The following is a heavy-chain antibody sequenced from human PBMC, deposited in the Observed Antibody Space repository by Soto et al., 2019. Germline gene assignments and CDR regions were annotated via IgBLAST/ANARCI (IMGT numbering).Heavy chain of an antibody. CDR3: ASRGIPAPQDYYYYYYMDV. CDR2: IYYSGST. V-gene: IGHV4-31*03. D-gene: IGHD6-6*01. J-gene: IGHJ6*03. Sequence: QVQLQESGPGLVKPSQTLSLTCTVSGGSISSGGYYWSWIRQHPGKGLEWIGYIYYSGSTYYNPSLKSRVTISVDTSKNQFSLKLSSVTAADTAVYYYASRGIPAPQDYYYYYYMDVWGKGTTVTVSS. CDR1: GGSISSGGYY.